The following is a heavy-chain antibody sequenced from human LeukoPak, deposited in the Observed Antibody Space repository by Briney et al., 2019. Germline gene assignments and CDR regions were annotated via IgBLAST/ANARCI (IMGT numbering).Heavy chain of an antibody. CDR1: GFTFSTCL. Sequence: PGGSLRLSCAASGFTFSTCLMSWVRQAPGKGLEWVSVLYSDGNTKYADSVQGRFTISRDNSKNTLYLEMNSLSPDDTAVYYCARGVEPLAANTLAYWGQGTLVTVSS. CDR3: ARGVEPLAANTLAY. V-gene: IGHV3-53*01. D-gene: IGHD1-14*01. CDR2: LYSDGNT. J-gene: IGHJ4*02.